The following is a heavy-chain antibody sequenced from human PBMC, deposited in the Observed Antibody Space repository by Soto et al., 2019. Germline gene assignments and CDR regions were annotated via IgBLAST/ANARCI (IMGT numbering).Heavy chain of an antibody. V-gene: IGHV3-48*02. D-gene: IGHD4-17*01. CDR1: GFTFSSYS. J-gene: IGHJ6*02. Sequence: EVQLVESGGGLVQPGGSLRLSCAASGFTFSSYSMNWVRQAPGKGLVWVSYISSSSSTIYYADSVKGRFTISRDNAKNSLYLQMNSLRDEDTAVYYCASEYDYGDLNYYYYGMDVWGQGTTVTVSS. CDR2: ISSSSSTI. CDR3: ASEYDYGDLNYYYYGMDV.